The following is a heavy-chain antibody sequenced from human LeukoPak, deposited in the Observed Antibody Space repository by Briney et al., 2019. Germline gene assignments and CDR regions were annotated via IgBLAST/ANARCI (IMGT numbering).Heavy chain of an antibody. CDR3: ARGDYYGSGSYYDIWFDP. Sequence: GALRLSCAASGFTFSSYSMNWVRQAPGKGLEWVSSISSSSSYIYYADSVKSRFTISRDNAKNSLYLQMNSLRAEDTAVYYCARGDYYGSGSYYDIWFDPWGQGTLVTVSS. CDR1: GFTFSSYS. D-gene: IGHD3-10*01. J-gene: IGHJ5*02. V-gene: IGHV3-21*01. CDR2: ISSSSSYI.